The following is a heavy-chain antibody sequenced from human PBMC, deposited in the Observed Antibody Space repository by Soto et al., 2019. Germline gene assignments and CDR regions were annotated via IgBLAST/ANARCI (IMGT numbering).Heavy chain of an antibody. CDR2: ISSSSSYI. D-gene: IGHD6-13*01. CDR3: ARIPRGKQQLVLGY. CDR1: GFTFSSYS. Sequence: EVQLVESGGGLVKPGGSLRLSCAASGFTFSSYSMNWVSQAPGKGLEWVSSISSSSSYIYYADSVKGRFTISRDNAKNSLYLQMNSLRAEDTAVYYCARIPRGKQQLVLGYWGQGTLVTVSS. V-gene: IGHV3-21*01. J-gene: IGHJ4*02.